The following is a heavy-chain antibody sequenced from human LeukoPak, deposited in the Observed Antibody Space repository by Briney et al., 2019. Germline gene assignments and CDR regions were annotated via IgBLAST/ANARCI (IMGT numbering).Heavy chain of an antibody. D-gene: IGHD2-2*02. J-gene: IGHJ6*03. CDR2: IIPILGIA. Sequence: SVKVSCKASGGTFSSYAISWVRQAPGQGLEWMGRIIPILGIANYAQKFQGRVTITADKSTSTAYMELSSLRSEDTAVYYCARTILGYCSSTSCYRVHYMDVWGKGTTVTVSS. V-gene: IGHV1-69*04. CDR3: ARTILGYCSSTSCYRVHYMDV. CDR1: GGTFSSYA.